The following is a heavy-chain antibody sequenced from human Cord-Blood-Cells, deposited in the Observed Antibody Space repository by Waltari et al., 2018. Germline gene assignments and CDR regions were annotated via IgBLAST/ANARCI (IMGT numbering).Heavy chain of an antibody. Sequence: EVQLVESGGGLIQPGGSLRPSSVASGFTASSNHVSWVRQAPGKGLDWVSVIYSGGSTYYADSVKGRFTISRYNSKNTLYLQMNSLRAEDTAVYYCARDFNAFDIWGQGTMVTVSS. CDR1: GFTASSNH. J-gene: IGHJ3*02. CDR2: IYSGGST. V-gene: IGHV3-53*01. CDR3: ARDFNAFDI.